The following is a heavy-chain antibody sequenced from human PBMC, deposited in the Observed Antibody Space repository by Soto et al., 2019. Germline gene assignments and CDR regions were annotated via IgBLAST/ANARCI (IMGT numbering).Heavy chain of an antibody. D-gene: IGHD3-3*01. CDR1: GYIFSDHY. Sequence: PGGSLRLSCAASGYIFSDHYIDWVRQGPGKGLEWVGRGRNRAYSYSTEYAASVKGRFTISRDDSRNSAYLQMNSLKTEDTAVYYCAKQPHYDFWNGYSNWFDPWGQGTLVTVS. J-gene: IGHJ5*02. CDR3: AKQPHYDFWNGYSNWFDP. V-gene: IGHV3-72*01. CDR2: GRNRAYSYST.